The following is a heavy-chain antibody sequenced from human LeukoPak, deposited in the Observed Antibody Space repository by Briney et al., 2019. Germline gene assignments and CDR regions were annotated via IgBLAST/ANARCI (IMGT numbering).Heavy chain of an antibody. Sequence: PGGSLRLSCAASGFTFSSYWMSWVRQAPGKGLEWVANIKQDGSEKYYVDSVKGRFTISRDNAKNSLYLQMNSLRAEDTAVYYCARVNCGGDCTTLDYYYYGMDVWGQGTTVTVSS. CDR1: GFTFSSYW. CDR2: IKQDGSEK. J-gene: IGHJ6*02. D-gene: IGHD2-21*02. CDR3: ARVNCGGDCTTLDYYYYGMDV. V-gene: IGHV3-7*03.